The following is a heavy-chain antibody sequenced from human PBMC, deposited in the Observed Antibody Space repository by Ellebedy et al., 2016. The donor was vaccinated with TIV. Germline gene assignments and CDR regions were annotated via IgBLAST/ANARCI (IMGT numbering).Heavy chain of an antibody. D-gene: IGHD3-16*01. Sequence: AASVKVSCKASGYTFTAYGIHWVRQAPGQRLEWMGWINAGDDHTKYSQKLLGRVTLARDTSASTAYMVLSSLRSADTAVYYCARDSLMVSFGGVPDYWGQGTLVTVSS. CDR1: GYTFTAYG. CDR2: INAGDDHT. J-gene: IGHJ4*02. V-gene: IGHV1-3*01. CDR3: ARDSLMVSFGGVPDY.